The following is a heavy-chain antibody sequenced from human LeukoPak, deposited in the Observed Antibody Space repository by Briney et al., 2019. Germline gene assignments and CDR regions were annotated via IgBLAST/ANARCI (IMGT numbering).Heavy chain of an antibody. CDR1: GGSISSSSYY. CDR3: ASYSSSWYSWWFDP. J-gene: IGHJ5*02. V-gene: IGHV4-39*07. D-gene: IGHD6-13*01. CDR2: IYYSGST. Sequence: SETLSLTCTVSGGSISSSSYYWGWIRQPPGKGLEWIGSIYYSGSTYYNPSLKSRVTISVDTSKNQFSLKLSSVTAADTAVYYCASYSSSWYSWWFDPWGQGTLVTVSS.